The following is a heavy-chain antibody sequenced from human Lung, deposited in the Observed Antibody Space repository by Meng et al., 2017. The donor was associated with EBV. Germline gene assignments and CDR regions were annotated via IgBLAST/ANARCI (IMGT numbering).Heavy chain of an antibody. J-gene: IGHJ4*02. CDR3: ARATSGFDS. Sequence: VQFEQSGPGLVKPLQTLAPTCDISGDSVSSNSAAWNWIRHSPLRGLEWLGRTYYLSKWYNDYAVSVKSQISINPDTSKNHFSLQLNSVTPEDTAVYYCARATSGFDSWGQGTLVTVSS. V-gene: IGHV6-1*01. D-gene: IGHD2-2*01. CDR1: GDSVSSNSAA. CDR2: TYYLSKWYN.